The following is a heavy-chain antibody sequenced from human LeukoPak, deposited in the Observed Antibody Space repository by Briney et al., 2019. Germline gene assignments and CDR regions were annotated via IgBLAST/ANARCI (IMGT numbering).Heavy chain of an antibody. V-gene: IGHV4-38-2*01. CDR1: GYSISSGYY. D-gene: IGHD3-22*01. CDR3: ARSLHYYYDSSGYFDY. CDR2: IYHSGST. J-gene: IGHJ4*02. Sequence: PSETLSLTCAVSGYSISSGYYWGWIRQPPGKGLEWIGSIYHSGSTYYNPSLKSRVTISVDTSKNQFSLKLSSVTAADTAVYYCARSLHYYYDSSGYFDYWGQGTLVTVSS.